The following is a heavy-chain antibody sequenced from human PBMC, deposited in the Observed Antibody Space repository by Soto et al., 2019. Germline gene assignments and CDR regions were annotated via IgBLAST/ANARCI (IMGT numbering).Heavy chain of an antibody. CDR2: ISGTGDSS. CDR1: GFTFGSYA. V-gene: IGHV3-23*01. CDR3: AKDNGNYGSGSFSH. J-gene: IGHJ4*02. D-gene: IGHD3-10*01. Sequence: EVQLLESGGGLVQPGGSLRLSCAASGFTFGSYAMSWVRQAPGKGLEWVSLISGTGDSSEYANSVKGWFTISRDYSKTTVFLQMNSLRAEDTAVYFCAKDNGNYGSGSFSHWGQGTLVTVSS.